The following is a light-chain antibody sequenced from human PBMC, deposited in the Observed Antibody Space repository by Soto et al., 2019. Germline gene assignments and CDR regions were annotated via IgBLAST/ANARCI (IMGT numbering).Light chain of an antibody. V-gene: IGKV1-39*01. CDR2: AAS. CDR3: QQSYSTPPWT. Sequence: DIQMTQSPSSLSASVGDRVTITCRASQGISTYLVWYQQRQGKAPKLLIYAASSLQSGVPSRFSGSGSGTDFTLTISSLQPEDFATYYCQQSYSTPPWTFGQGTKVEIK. CDR1: QGISTY. J-gene: IGKJ1*01.